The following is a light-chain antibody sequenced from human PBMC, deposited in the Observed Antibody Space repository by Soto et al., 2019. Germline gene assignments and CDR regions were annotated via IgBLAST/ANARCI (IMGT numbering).Light chain of an antibody. CDR1: QGISSY. Sequence: DIQLTQSPSFLSASVGDRVTITCRASQGISSYLAWYQQKPGKAPKLLIYAASTLQSGVPSRFSGSGSGTEFTLTISSLQPEDFATYYCQQLNSYPLFGGGTK. CDR2: AAS. J-gene: IGKJ4*01. V-gene: IGKV1-9*01. CDR3: QQLNSYPL.